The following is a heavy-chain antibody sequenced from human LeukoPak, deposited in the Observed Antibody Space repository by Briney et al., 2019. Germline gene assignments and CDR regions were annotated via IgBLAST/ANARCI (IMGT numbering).Heavy chain of an antibody. J-gene: IGHJ4*02. Sequence: ASVKVSCKASGYTFTSYDINWVRQATGQGLEWMGWISAYNGNTNYAQKLRGRVTMTTDTSTSTAYMELRSLRSDDTAVYYCARDGYYDSSGYSPHWGQGTLVTVSS. CDR3: ARDGYYDSSGYSPH. CDR1: GYTFTSYD. D-gene: IGHD3-22*01. CDR2: ISAYNGNT. V-gene: IGHV1-18*01.